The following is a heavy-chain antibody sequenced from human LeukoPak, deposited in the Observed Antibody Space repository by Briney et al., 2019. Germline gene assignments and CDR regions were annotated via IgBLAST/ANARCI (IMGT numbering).Heavy chain of an antibody. D-gene: IGHD1-14*01. J-gene: IGHJ4*02. V-gene: IGHV3-23*01. CDR3: AKDKGAVTGTFDY. CDR2: LTGGGGGI. CDR1: GFTFSTYA. Sequence: PGGSLRLSCAASGFTFSTYAMSWVRQAPGKGLEWVSGLTGGGGGISYADSVKGRFTISRDNSKNTLYLQMNSLRAEDTAVYYCAKDKGAVTGTFDYWGQGTLVTVSS.